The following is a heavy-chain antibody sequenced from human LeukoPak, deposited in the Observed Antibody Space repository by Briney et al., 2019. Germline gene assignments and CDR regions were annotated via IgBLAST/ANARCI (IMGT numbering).Heavy chain of an antibody. CDR3: AKVGSSSWYKDYYYGMDV. Sequence: GESLTLSCAASGFTFSSYAMSWVRQAPAKGLEWVSAMTVCVGSTYYTDSVKGRVTISRNNSKNTPYLQMNSLRAEDTAVYYCAKVGSSSWYKDYYYGMDVWGQGTTVTVSS. CDR2: MTVCVGST. CDR1: GFTFSSYA. J-gene: IGHJ6*02. V-gene: IGHV3-23*01. D-gene: IGHD6-13*01.